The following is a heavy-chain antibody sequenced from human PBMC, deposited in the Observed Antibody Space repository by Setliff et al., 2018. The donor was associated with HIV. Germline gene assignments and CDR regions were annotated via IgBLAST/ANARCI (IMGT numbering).Heavy chain of an antibody. V-gene: IGHV4-39*02. CDR1: GVSTSSSSYY. CDR2: VYYSGST. CDR3: ARGAPYGSGRHRWNS. Sequence: SETLSLTCTVSGVSTSSSSYYWGWIRQPPGKGLDWIGYVYYSGSTYYNPSLKSRVTISVDTSKNHFSLRLTSVTAADTALYYCARGAPYGSGRHRWNSWGQGTLVTVSS. D-gene: IGHD3-10*01. J-gene: IGHJ4*02.